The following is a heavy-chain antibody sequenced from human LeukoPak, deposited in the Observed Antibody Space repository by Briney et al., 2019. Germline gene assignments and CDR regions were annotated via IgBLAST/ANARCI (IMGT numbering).Heavy chain of an antibody. CDR1: GFTFSSYS. J-gene: IGHJ3*02. CDR3: AKVGPFDI. CDR2: ISSSSSTI. V-gene: IGHV3-48*01. Sequence: GGSLRLSCAASGFTFSSYSMNWVRQAPGKGLEWGSFISSSSSTIYYADSVKGRFTISRDNSKNTLYLQMNSLRAEDTAVYYCAKVGPFDIWGQGTMVTVSS.